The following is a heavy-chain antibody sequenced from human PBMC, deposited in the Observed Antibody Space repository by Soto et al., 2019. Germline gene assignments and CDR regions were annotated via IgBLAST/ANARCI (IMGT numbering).Heavy chain of an antibody. CDR2: ISAYNGNT. Sequence: QVQLVQSGAEVKKPGASVKVSCKASGYTFTSYGISWVRQAPGQGLEWMGWISAYNGNTNYAQKLQGRVTMTTDTSKSTAYMELRSLRSDDTAVYYCARDPITIFGVVIGLKYYYGMDVWGQGTTVTVSS. J-gene: IGHJ6*02. CDR3: ARDPITIFGVVIGLKYYYGMDV. CDR1: GYTFTSYG. D-gene: IGHD3-3*01. V-gene: IGHV1-18*01.